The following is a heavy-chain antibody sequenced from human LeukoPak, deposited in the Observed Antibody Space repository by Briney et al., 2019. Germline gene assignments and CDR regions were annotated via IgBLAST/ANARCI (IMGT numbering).Heavy chain of an antibody. V-gene: IGHV3-7*03. J-gene: IGHJ4*02. CDR2: IKQDGSEK. CDR1: GFTFSSYW. CDR3: AKDQGLVPYSSGWLFDY. D-gene: IGHD6-19*01. Sequence: PGGSLRLSCAASGFTFSSYWMSWVRQAPGKGLEWVANIKQDGSEKYYVDSVKGRFTISRDNAKNSLYLQMNSLRAEDTAVYYCAKDQGLVPYSSGWLFDYWGQGTLVTVSS.